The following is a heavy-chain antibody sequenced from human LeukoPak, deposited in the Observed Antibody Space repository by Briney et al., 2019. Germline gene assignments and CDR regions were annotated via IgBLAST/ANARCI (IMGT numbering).Heavy chain of an antibody. CDR3: ARDPYGDYGLRVY. J-gene: IGHJ4*02. CDR1: GFTFSDYY. V-gene: IGHV3-11*06. CDR2: ISNRDSYT. D-gene: IGHD4-17*01. Sequence: GGSLRLSCEASGFTFSDYYMSWIRQAPGKGLEWVSYISNRDSYTNYADSVKGRFTISRDNAKNSLYLQMNSLRDEDTAVYYCARDPYGDYGLRVYWGQGTLVTVSS.